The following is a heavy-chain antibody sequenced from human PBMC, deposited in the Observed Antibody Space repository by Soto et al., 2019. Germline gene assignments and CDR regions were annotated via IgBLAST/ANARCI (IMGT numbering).Heavy chain of an antibody. J-gene: IGHJ4*02. CDR1: GGTFSSDG. D-gene: IGHD2-15*01. Sequence: QVQLVQSGAEMQKPGSSMKVSCKASGGTFSSDGINWVRQAPGQGLEWMGGIIPIFGTPNYAQKYRGRITITADGSLSTAYMELRGLRSDDTAVYFCSRQHCSGGSCYSGRYSFDYCCQGTLVTVSS. CDR2: IIPIFGTP. V-gene: IGHV1-69*01. CDR3: SRQHCSGGSCYSGRYSFDY.